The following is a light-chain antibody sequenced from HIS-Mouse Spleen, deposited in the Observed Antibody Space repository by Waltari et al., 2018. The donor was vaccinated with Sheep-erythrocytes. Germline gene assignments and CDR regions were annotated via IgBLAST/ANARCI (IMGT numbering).Light chain of an antibody. Sequence: QSALTQPASVSGSPGQLITISCTGTSSDVGGYNYVSWYQQHPGKAPKLMIYDVSNRPSGVSNRFSGSKSGNTASLTISGLQAEDEADYYCSSYTSSSTSWVFGGGTKLTVL. CDR3: SSYTSSSTSWV. V-gene: IGLV2-14*03. CDR1: SSDVGGYNY. CDR2: DVS. J-gene: IGLJ3*02.